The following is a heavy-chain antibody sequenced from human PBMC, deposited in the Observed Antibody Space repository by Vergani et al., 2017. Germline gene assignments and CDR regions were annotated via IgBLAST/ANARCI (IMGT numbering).Heavy chain of an antibody. V-gene: IGHV3-7*01. J-gene: IGHJ4*02. CDR2: IKQDGSEK. D-gene: IGHD5-24*01. CDR1: GFTFSSYW. Sequence: EVQLVESGGGLVQPGGSLRLSCAASGFTFSSYWMSWVRQAPGKGLEWVANIKQDGSEKYYVDSVKGRFTISRDNAKNSLYLQMNSLRAEDTAVYYCARDRDGRGYYFDYWGQGTLVTVSS. CDR3: ARDRDGRGYYFDY.